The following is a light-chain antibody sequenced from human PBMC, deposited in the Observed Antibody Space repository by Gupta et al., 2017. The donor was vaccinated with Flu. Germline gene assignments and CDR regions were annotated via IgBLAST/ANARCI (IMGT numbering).Light chain of an antibody. CDR3: QQYHIRWPLT. CDR2: GAL. V-gene: IGKV3-15*01. CDR1: QSGSNN. J-gene: IGKJ1*01. Sequence: TTLSVSPGERITLPCRASQSGSNNLAGYQQKTGQPPRLLIDGALNRATDSPARIIGSGSGTEFTPIINSLRSDDFAVDFCQQYHIRWPLTFGQGTRVEMK.